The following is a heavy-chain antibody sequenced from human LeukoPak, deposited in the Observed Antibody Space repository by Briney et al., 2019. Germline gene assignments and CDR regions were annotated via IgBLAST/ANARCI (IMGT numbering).Heavy chain of an antibody. Sequence: PSQTLSLPYTFSGGSISRYYRSWIPDPPARGLEGVGYIYYSGSTNYTPSIKSRVTISVDTSKNQFSLMLSSVTAADTAVYYCARSQQLGGNNWFDPWGQGTLATVSS. D-gene: IGHD6-13*01. CDR3: ARSQQLGGNNWFDP. J-gene: IGHJ5*02. V-gene: IGHV4-59*01. CDR2: IYYSGST. CDR1: GGSISRYY.